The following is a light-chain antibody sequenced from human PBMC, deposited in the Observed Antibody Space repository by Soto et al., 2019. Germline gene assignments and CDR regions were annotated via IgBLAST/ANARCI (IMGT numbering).Light chain of an antibody. Sequence: DIQMTQSPSSLSASVGDRVTITCRASQSSNNYLNWYQQKPGKAPKLLIYAASSLQSGVPSRFSGSGSGTDFTLTISSLQPEDFATYYCQQVYTFGQGTKLEIK. J-gene: IGKJ2*01. V-gene: IGKV1-39*01. CDR1: QSSNNY. CDR3: QQVYT. CDR2: AAS.